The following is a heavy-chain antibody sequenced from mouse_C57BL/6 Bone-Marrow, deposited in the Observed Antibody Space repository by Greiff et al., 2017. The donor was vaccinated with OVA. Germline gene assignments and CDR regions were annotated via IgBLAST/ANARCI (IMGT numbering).Heavy chain of an antibody. D-gene: IGHD2-5*01. Sequence: QVQLQQPGAELVKPGASVKLSCKTSGYTFTSYWMHWVMQRPGQGLEWIGMIHPNSGSTNYNEKFKSKATLTVDKSSSTAYMQLSSLTSEDSAVYYCARGGFYYSNYVGWYFDVWGTGTTVTVSS. V-gene: IGHV1-64*01. CDR1: GYTFTSYW. CDR2: IHPNSGST. CDR3: ARGGFYYSNYVGWYFDV. J-gene: IGHJ1*03.